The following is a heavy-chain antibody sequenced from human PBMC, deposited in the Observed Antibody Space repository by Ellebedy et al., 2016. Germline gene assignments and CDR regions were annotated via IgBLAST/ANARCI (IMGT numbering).Heavy chain of an antibody. V-gene: IGHV1-18*01. D-gene: IGHD5-24*01. CDR1: GYTFTTSV. Sequence: ASVKVSCKASGYTFTTSVINWVRQAPGQGLEWMGWITGYNGNTDYAQKFQGRLIMTTDTSTTTAYMELRSLRSDDTAVYYCARDQGYRSLPDDFWGQGTLVTVSS. J-gene: IGHJ4*02. CDR3: ARDQGYRSLPDDF. CDR2: ITGYNGNT.